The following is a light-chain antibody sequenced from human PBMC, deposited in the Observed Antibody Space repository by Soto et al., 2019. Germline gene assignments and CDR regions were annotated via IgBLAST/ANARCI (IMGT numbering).Light chain of an antibody. Sequence: EIVLTQSPGTLSLSPGERATLSCRASQSVSSSYLAWYQQKPGQAPRLLIYGASSRATGIPDRFSGSGSGTDSALTISRLEPEDLAVYYCQQYRRSPPYAFGQGTKLEIK. CDR3: QQYRRSPPYA. CDR2: GAS. V-gene: IGKV3-20*01. J-gene: IGKJ2*01. CDR1: QSVSSSY.